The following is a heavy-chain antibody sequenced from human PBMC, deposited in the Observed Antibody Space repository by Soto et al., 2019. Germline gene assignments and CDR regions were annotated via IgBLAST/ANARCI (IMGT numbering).Heavy chain of an antibody. CDR2: IHHGGGT. Sequence: QVQLQESGPGLVKPSGTLSLTCTVSDVSISTHKLWWTWVRQPPGKGLEWIGEIHHGGGTNYNPSLKGRVTISVDKSNNQFSLNLKSVTAADTAAYYCARVDGPGRYFDYWGQGTQVTVSS. D-gene: IGHD3-10*01. V-gene: IGHV4-4*02. CDR1: DVSISTHKLW. CDR3: ARVDGPGRYFDY. J-gene: IGHJ4*02.